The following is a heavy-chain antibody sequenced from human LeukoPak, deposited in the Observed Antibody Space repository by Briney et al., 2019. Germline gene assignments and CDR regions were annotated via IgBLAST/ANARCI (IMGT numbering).Heavy chain of an antibody. CDR1: GFTFSSYS. D-gene: IGHD6-19*01. J-gene: IGHJ4*02. V-gene: IGHV3-21*01. CDR3: ARAIAVAEGY. Sequence: GGSLRLSCAATGFTFSSYSMNWVRQAPGKGLEWVSYISGGSGYIYYADSVKGRFTISRDNAKNSLYLQMNSLRAEDTAVYYCARAIAVAEGYWGQGTLVTVSS. CDR2: ISGGSGYI.